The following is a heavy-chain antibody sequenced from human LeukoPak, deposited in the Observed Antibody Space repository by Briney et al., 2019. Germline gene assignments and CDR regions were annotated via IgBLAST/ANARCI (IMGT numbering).Heavy chain of an antibody. V-gene: IGHV3-23*01. D-gene: IGHD6-13*01. J-gene: IGHJ4*02. Sequence: PGGSLRLSCAASGFTFSSYAMSWVRQAPGKGLKWVSAIRGSGGGTYYADSVKGRFTISRDNSKNTLYLRMNSLRAEDTAVYYCAKRHSSSWEGFDYWGQGTLVTVSS. CDR3: AKRHSSSWEGFDY. CDR1: GFTFSSYA. CDR2: IRGSGGGT.